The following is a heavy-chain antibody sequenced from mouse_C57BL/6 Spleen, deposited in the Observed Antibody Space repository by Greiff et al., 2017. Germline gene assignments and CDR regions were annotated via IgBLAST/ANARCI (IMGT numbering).Heavy chain of an antibody. J-gene: IGHJ3*01. Sequence: EVQLVESGGGLVKPGGSLKLSCAASGFTFSSYTMSWVRQTPEKRLEWVATISGGGGNTYYPDSVKGRFTISRDNAKNTLYLQMSSLRSEDTALYYCARQGYYYGSSYVNWFAYWGQGTLVTVSA. CDR2: ISGGGGNT. CDR1: GFTFSSYT. CDR3: ARQGYYYGSSYVNWFAY. D-gene: IGHD1-1*01. V-gene: IGHV5-9*01.